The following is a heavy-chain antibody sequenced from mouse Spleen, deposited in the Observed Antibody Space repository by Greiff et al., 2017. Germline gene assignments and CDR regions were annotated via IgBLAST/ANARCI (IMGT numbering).Heavy chain of an antibody. J-gene: IGHJ2*01. CDR3: ARSFDY. V-gene: IGHV5-17*02. CDR1: GFTFSSFG. Sequence: EVMLVESGGGLVQPGGSRKLSCAAPGFTFSSFGMHWVRQAPEKGLEWVAYISSGSSTIYYADTVKGRFTISRDNPKNTLFLQMTSLRSEDTAMYYCARSFDYWGQGTTLTVSS. CDR2: ISSGSSTI.